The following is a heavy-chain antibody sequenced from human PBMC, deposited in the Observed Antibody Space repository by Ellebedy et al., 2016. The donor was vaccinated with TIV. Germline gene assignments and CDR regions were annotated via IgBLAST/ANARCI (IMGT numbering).Heavy chain of an antibody. V-gene: IGHV4-59*11. CDR1: GGSISSHY. CDR3: AREPDIVATWTGGMDV. CDR2: IYNSGST. Sequence: SETLSLTCTVSGGSISSHYWSWIRQPPGKGLEWIGHIYNSGSTNYNPSLKSRVTISIDTSKNQFSLKLSSVTAADTAVYYCAREPDIVATWTGGMDVWGQGTTVTVSS. J-gene: IGHJ6*02. D-gene: IGHD5-12*01.